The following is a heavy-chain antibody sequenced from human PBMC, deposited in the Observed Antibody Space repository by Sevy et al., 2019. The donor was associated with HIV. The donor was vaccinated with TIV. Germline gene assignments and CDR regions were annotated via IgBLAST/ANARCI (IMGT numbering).Heavy chain of an antibody. CDR2: INPNSGGT. CDR3: ARGGHLRFLEWLLLT. CDR1: GYTFTGYY. Sequence: ASVKVSCKASGYTFTGYYMHWVRQAPGQGLEWMGWINPNSGGTNYAQKFQGRVTMTRATSISTAYMELSRLRSDDTAVYYCARGGHLRFLEWLLLTWGQGTLVTVSS. J-gene: IGHJ4*02. V-gene: IGHV1-2*02. D-gene: IGHD3-3*01.